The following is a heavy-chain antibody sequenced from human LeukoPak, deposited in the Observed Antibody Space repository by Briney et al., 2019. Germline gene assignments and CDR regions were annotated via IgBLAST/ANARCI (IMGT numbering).Heavy chain of an antibody. Sequence: GRSLRLSCAASGFTFSSYGMHWARQAPGKGLEWVAVISYDGSNKYYADSVKGRFTISRDNSKNTLYLQMNSLRAEDTAVYYCAKEMYYYDSSGYYEPWGQGTLVTVSS. J-gene: IGHJ5*02. CDR3: AKEMYYYDSSGYYEP. D-gene: IGHD3-22*01. V-gene: IGHV3-30*18. CDR2: ISYDGSNK. CDR1: GFTFSSYG.